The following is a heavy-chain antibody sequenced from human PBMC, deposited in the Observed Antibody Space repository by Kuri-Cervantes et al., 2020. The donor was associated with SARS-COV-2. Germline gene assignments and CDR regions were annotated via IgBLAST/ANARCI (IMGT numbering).Heavy chain of an antibody. J-gene: IGHJ4*02. D-gene: IGHD1-14*01. V-gene: IGHV3-30-3*01. CDR2: VSYDGSNK. Sequence: GGSLRLSCAASGFTFSSYAMHWVRQAPGKGLEWVAVVSYDGSNKYYADSVKGRFTISRDNSKNMLYLQMNNLRAEDTALYYCARDSYNRGSPGIDYWGQGTLVTVSS. CDR3: ARDSYNRGSPGIDY. CDR1: GFTFSSYA.